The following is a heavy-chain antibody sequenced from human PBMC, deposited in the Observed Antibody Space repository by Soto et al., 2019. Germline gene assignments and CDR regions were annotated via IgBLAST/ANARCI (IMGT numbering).Heavy chain of an antibody. J-gene: IGHJ4*02. Sequence: EVQLVQSGAEVKKPGATVTISCNVSGYTFTAYYIHWVQQAPGKGLKWMGLLDPADGKTVYAEKFQGRVSITADTSTDTAYMEVSSLRSEDTAVYYCATLSRSTGGIFDYWGQGTLVSVSS. CDR2: LDPADGKT. V-gene: IGHV1-69-2*01. D-gene: IGHD4-4*01. CDR1: GYTFTAYY. CDR3: ATLSRSTGGIFDY.